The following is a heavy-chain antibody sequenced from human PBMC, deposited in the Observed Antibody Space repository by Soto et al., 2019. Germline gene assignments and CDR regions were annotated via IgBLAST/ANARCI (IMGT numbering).Heavy chain of an antibody. CDR2: ISAYNGNT. V-gene: IGHV1-18*04. Sequence: ASVKVSCKASGYTFTSYGISWVRQAPGQGLEWMGWISAYNGNTNYAQKLQGRVTMTTDTSTSTAYMELRSLRSDDTAAYYCARDRSYYYDSSGYYYSGFDYWGQGTLVTVSS. J-gene: IGHJ4*02. CDR1: GYTFTSYG. D-gene: IGHD3-22*01. CDR3: ARDRSYYYDSSGYYYSGFDY.